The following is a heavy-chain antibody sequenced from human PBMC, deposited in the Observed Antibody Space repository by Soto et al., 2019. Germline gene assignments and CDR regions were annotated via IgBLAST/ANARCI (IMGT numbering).Heavy chain of an antibody. CDR2: IYYSGST. Sequence: PSETLSLTCTVSGGSISIGGYYWSCIRQHPGKGLEWIGYIYYSGSTYYNPSLKSRVTISVDTSKNQFSLKLSSVTAADTAVYYCARDAGTTRIGGYYYYGMDVWGQGTTVTVSS. D-gene: IGHD1-7*01. CDR3: ARDAGTTRIGGYYYYGMDV. CDR1: GGSISIGGYY. V-gene: IGHV4-31*03. J-gene: IGHJ6*02.